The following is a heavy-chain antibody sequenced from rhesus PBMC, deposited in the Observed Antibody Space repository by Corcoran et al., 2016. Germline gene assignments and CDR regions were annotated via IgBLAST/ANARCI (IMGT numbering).Heavy chain of an antibody. Sequence: QLQLQESGPGLVKPSETLSLTCAVSGGSISSNYWSWLRQPPGKGLAGIGLISCSGGKTDYNPSLKSRVTISTDTSKNQFSLKLSSVTAADTAVYYCAREYYYSGSYPPALDVWGRGVLVTVSS. V-gene: IGHV4-173*01. CDR2: ISCSGGKT. CDR3: AREYYYSGSYPPALDV. D-gene: IGHD3-16*01. J-gene: IGHJ5-2*02. CDR1: GGSISSNY.